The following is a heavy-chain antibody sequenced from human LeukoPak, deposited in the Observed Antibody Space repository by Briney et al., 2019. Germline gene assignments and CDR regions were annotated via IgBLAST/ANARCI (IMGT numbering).Heavy chain of an antibody. Sequence: GGSLRLSCAASGFTFNSYAMSWVRQAPGKGLEWVSIISGGGGSTSYADSVKGRFTISRDSSKNTLYLQMNSLRAEDTAVYYCARDSGAAAPTFFDYWGQGTLVTVSS. J-gene: IGHJ4*02. CDR3: ARDSGAAAPTFFDY. CDR1: GFTFNSYA. CDR2: ISGGGGST. D-gene: IGHD2-2*01. V-gene: IGHV3-23*01.